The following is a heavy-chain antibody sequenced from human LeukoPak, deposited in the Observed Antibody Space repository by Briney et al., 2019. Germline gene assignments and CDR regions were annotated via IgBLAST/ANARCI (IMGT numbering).Heavy chain of an antibody. CDR2: INQDGSEN. V-gene: IGHV3-7*05. CDR3: ARDRDPGIRGYSGYGAYHYGLDV. CDR1: EFIFRRYW. D-gene: IGHD5-12*01. Sequence: GGSLRLSCGASEFIFRRYWMTWVRQAPGKGLEWVANINQDGSENYYVDSVKGRFTISRDNAKNSLYLQMNSLRAEDTAVYYCARDRDPGIRGYSGYGAYHYGLDVWGQGTTVSVSS. J-gene: IGHJ6*02.